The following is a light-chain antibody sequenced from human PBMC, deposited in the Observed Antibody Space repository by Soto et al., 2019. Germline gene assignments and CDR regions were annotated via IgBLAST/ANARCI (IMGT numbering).Light chain of an antibody. Sequence: QSVLTQPASVSGSPGQSITISCTGTSSDVGGYYSVSWYRQHPGKAPKLIIYGVTNRPSGVSDRFSASKSGNTASLTISGLQAEDEADYFCTSYSSSDIFYVFGSGTKVTAL. CDR3: TSYSSSDIFYV. V-gene: IGLV2-14*01. CDR2: GVT. CDR1: SSDVGGYYS. J-gene: IGLJ1*01.